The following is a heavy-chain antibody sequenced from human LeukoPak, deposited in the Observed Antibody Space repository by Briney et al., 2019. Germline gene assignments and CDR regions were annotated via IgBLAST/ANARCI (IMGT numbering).Heavy chain of an antibody. J-gene: IGHJ5*01. CDR3: TRDPRHFDS. Sequence: GGSLRPSCAASGFTFSDSYVTCVRQAPGKGVEWVAYISGSGHDINYSDSVKGRFTISRDNAKNSLYLQMSSLRVEDTAVYYCTRDPRHFDSCGQGTLVTVSS. CDR2: ISGSGHDI. D-gene: IGHD6-6*01. V-gene: IGHV3-11*04. CDR1: GFTFSDSY.